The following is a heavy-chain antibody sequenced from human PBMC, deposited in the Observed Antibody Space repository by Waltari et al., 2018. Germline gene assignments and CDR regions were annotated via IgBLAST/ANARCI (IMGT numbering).Heavy chain of an antibody. J-gene: IGHJ4*02. CDR1: GYSISSGYY. Sequence: QVQLQESGPGLVKPSETLSLTCAVSGYSISSGYYWGWIRQPPGKGLEWIGSIYHSGRTYYNPSLKSRVTRAVDTSKNQFALKLSSVTAADTAVYYCARLAVAGIMGDYWGQGTLVTVSS. V-gene: IGHV4-38-2*01. CDR2: IYHSGRT. D-gene: IGHD6-19*01. CDR3: ARLAVAGIMGDY.